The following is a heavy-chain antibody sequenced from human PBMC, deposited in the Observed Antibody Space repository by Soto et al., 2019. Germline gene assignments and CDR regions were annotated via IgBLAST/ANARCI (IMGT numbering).Heavy chain of an antibody. V-gene: IGHV3-30*18. CDR2: ISYDGSNK. CDR1: GFTFSSYG. J-gene: IGHJ1*01. Sequence: SLRLSCAASGFTFSSYGMHWVRQAPGKGLEWVAVISYDGSNKYYADSVKGRFTISRDNSKNTLYLQMNSLRAEDTAVYYCAKPYYDSSGYYYYFQHWGQGTLVTVTS. D-gene: IGHD3-22*01. CDR3: AKPYYDSSGYYYYFQH.